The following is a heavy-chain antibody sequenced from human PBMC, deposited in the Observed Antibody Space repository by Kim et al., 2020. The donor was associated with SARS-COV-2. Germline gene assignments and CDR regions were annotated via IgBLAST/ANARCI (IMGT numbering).Heavy chain of an antibody. CDR2: IWYDGSNK. Sequence: GGSLRLSCAASGFTFSRDGMHWVRQAPGKGLEWVAVIWYDGSNKYYADSVKGRFTISRDNSKNTLYLQMNSLRAEDTAVYYCAREIPAHDYSIYGMDVWGQGTTVTVSS. D-gene: IGHD4-4*01. CDR3: AREIPAHDYSIYGMDV. J-gene: IGHJ6*02. V-gene: IGHV3-33*01. CDR1: GFTFSRDG.